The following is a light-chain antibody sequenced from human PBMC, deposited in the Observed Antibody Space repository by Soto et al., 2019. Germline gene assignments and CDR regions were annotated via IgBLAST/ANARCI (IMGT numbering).Light chain of an antibody. CDR1: HSNLGAGYD. CDR2: GNR. Sequence: QSVLTQPPSVSGAPGQRVTISCTGHHSNLGAGYDVHWYQQLPGAAPKLVLFGNRNRPSGVPERFSGSKSGTSASLAITGLQAEDEADYYCQAYDYSLTASVFGGGTKLTVL. CDR3: QAYDYSLTASV. J-gene: IGLJ3*02. V-gene: IGLV1-40*01.